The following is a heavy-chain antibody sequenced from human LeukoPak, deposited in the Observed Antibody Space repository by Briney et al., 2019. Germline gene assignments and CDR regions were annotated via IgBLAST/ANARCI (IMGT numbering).Heavy chain of an antibody. D-gene: IGHD3-10*01. Sequence: GGTLRLSCAASGFTFSFYGMHWVRQAPGKGLEWVAFVRFDGNEKYYADSVKGRFTVSKDTSKDTLYLQMNSLTDGDTGVYYCAKDLMRDRWFGESWGQGTLVTVSS. V-gene: IGHV3-30*02. J-gene: IGHJ5*02. CDR2: VRFDGNEK. CDR1: GFTFSFYG. CDR3: AKDLMRDRWFGES.